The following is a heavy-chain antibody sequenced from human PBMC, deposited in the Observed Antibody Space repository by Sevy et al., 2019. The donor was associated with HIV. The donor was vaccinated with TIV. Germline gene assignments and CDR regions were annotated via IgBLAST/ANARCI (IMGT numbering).Heavy chain of an antibody. CDR2: IIPIFGTA. CDR3: ARDGSRLGYCSGGSCYDSHNWFDP. J-gene: IGHJ5*02. CDR1: GGTFSSYA. Sequence: ASVKVSCKASGGTFSSYAISWVRQAPGQGLEWMGGIIPIFGTANYAQKFQGRVTITADESTSTAYMELSSLRSEDTAVYYGARDGSRLGYCSGGSCYDSHNWFDPWGQGTLVTVSS. V-gene: IGHV1-69*13. D-gene: IGHD2-15*01.